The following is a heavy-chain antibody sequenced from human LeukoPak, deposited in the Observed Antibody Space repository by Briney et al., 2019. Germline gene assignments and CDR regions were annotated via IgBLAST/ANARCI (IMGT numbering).Heavy chain of an antibody. Sequence: GGSLRLSCAASGFTFNDYYMSWIRQAPGKGLEWVSYISSSASAIYYADSVKGRFTISRDNAKNSLYLQMNSLRAEDTAVYYCARGSDYCSYPSNCFDYWGQGALVTVPS. J-gene: IGHJ4*02. CDR1: GFTFNDYY. CDR3: ARGSDYCSYPSNCFDY. V-gene: IGHV3-11*04. D-gene: IGHD4-11*01. CDR2: ISSSASAI.